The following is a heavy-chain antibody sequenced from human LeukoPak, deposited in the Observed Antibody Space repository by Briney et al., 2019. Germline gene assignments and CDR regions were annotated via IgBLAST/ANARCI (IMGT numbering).Heavy chain of an antibody. D-gene: IGHD3-16*01. CDR2: IKPDGSDK. V-gene: IGHV3-7*01. CDR1: GFSFTSYW. J-gene: IGHJ4*02. Sequence: PGVSLRLSCAASGFSFTSYWMSWVRQAPGKGLEWVANIKPDGSDKYYVDSVKGRFTISRDNAKNSLYLQMNSLRAEDTAVYYCTAGALGYWGRGTLINVSS. CDR3: TAGALGY.